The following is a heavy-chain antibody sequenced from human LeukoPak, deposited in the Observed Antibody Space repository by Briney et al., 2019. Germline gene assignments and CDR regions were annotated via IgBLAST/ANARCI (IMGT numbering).Heavy chain of an antibody. Sequence: GGSLRLSCAASGFTFSSYWMSWVRQAPGKGLEWVANIKQDGSEKYHVDSVKGRFTISRDNAKNSLYLQMNSLRAEDTAVYYCASLWGYCSSTSCYTLPSIDYWGQGTLVTVSS. D-gene: IGHD2-2*02. V-gene: IGHV3-7*01. CDR2: IKQDGSEK. J-gene: IGHJ4*02. CDR3: ASLWGYCSSTSCYTLPSIDY. CDR1: GFTFSSYW.